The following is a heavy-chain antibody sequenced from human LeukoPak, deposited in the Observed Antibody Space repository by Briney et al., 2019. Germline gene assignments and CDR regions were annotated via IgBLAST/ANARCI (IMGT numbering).Heavy chain of an antibody. CDR3: AKGHWGYQGAFDI. V-gene: IGHV3-23*01. CDR2: ISGSGGST. D-gene: IGHD3-16*01. CDR1: GFTSSSYA. J-gene: IGHJ3*02. Sequence: GGSLRLSCAASGFTSSSYAMSWVRQAPGKGLEWVSAISGSGGSTYYADSVKGRFTISRDNSKNTLYLQMNSLRAEDTAVYYCAKGHWGYQGAFDIWGQGTMVTVSS.